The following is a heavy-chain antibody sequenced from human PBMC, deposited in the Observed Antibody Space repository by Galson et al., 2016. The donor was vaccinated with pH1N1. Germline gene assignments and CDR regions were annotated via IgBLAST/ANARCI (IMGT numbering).Heavy chain of an antibody. D-gene: IGHD3-16*01. Sequence: SVKVSCKASGVIFNSYGFSWVRQVPGQGPEWMGGIMALFGTATYAQKFQGRVTITMDERTSTAYMELSSLRSEDTAVYYCAKDRTVDYGQSPPFFESWGQGTLVSVSS. V-gene: IGHV1-69*05. CDR2: IMALFGTA. CDR1: GVIFNSYG. CDR3: AKDRTVDYGQSPPFFES. J-gene: IGHJ4*02.